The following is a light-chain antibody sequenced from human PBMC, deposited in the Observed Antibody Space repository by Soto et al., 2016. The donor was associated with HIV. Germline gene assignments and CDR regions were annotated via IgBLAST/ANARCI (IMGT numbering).Light chain of an antibody. J-gene: IGKJ1*01. V-gene: IGKV1-5*03. CDR3: QQYYTYT. CDR1: QSISSN. Sequence: DIQMTQSPSTLSAFVGDRVTITCRASQSISSNLAWYQQKPGKGPKLLIYKASTLQSGVSSKFSGSGSGTEFTLTIRSLQPDDFATYYCQQYYTYTFGQGTKVDIK. CDR2: KAS.